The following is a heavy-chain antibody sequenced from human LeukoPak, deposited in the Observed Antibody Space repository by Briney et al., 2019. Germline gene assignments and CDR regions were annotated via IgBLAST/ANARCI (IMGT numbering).Heavy chain of an antibody. J-gene: IGHJ5*02. V-gene: IGHV3-21*01. Sequence: GGSLRLSCAASEFTFSSNSMNWVRQAPGRGLEWVSSISSSSSYIYYADSVKGRFTTSRDNTNNSLYLQMNILTAEDTAVHYCVRSYHPGGWFDPWGQGTLVTVSS. CDR1: EFTFSSNS. D-gene: IGHD2-21*01. CDR3: VRSYHPGGWFDP. CDR2: ISSSSSYI.